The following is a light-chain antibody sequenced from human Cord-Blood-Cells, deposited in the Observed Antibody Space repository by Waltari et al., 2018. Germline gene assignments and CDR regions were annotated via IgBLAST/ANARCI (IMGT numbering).Light chain of an antibody. CDR1: QSISSY. V-gene: IGKV1-39*01. CDR3: QQSYSTPWT. CDR2: AAS. J-gene: IGKJ1*01. Sequence: DIQMTQSPPSLSASGGERVTITCRASQSISSYLNWYQQKPGKAPKLLIYAASSLQSGVPSRFSGSGSGTDFTLTISSLQPEDFATYYCQQSYSTPWTFGQGTKVEIK.